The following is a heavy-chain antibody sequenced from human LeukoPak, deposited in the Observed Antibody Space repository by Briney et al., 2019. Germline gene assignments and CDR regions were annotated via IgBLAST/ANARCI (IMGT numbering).Heavy chain of an antibody. CDR3: ASEQQLAGRQY. V-gene: IGHV3-21*01. CDR1: GFTFSSYG. Sequence: GGSLRLSXAASGFTFSSYGMNWVRQAPGKGLEGVSSISSSSSYIYYADSVKSRFTISRDNTNNSLYLQMTSLRAEDTAVYYCASEQQLAGRQYWGQGTLVTVSS. J-gene: IGHJ4*02. CDR2: ISSSSSYI. D-gene: IGHD6-13*01.